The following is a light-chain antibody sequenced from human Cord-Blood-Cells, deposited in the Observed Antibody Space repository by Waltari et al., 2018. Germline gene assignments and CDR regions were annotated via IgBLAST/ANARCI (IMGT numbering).Light chain of an antibody. CDR1: QSISNY. CDR2: AAY. Sequence: DIQMTHSPSSLSASVGDRVTITCRESQSISNYLNWYQQKPGKAPKPLIFAAYSLQSGVPSRFSGSGSGTDFTLTISSLQPEDFATYYCQQSYSTPITFGQGTRLEIK. J-gene: IGKJ5*01. CDR3: QQSYSTPIT. V-gene: IGKV1-39*01.